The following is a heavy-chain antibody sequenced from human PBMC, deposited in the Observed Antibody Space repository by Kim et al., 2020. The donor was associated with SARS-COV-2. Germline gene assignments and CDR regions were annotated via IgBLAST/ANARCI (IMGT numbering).Heavy chain of an antibody. CDR3: ARGSPPMRSFDY. V-gene: IGHV3-21*01. Sequence: GGSLRLSCAASGFTFSSYSMNWVRQAPGKGLEWVSSISSSSSYIYYADSVKGRVTISRDNAKNSLYLQMKSLRVEDTAVYYCARGSPPMRSFDYWGQGTLVTVSS. CDR2: ISSSSSYI. D-gene: IGHD3-10*01. CDR1: GFTFSSYS. J-gene: IGHJ4*02.